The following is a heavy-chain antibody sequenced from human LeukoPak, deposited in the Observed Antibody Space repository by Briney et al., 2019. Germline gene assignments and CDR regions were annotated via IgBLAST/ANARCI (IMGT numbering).Heavy chain of an antibody. V-gene: IGHV3-23*05. CDR3: ARNWFDP. Sequence: PGGSLRLSCAASGFTFSEYALVWVRQAPGEGLEWVSASSSGGSNTLYADAVKGRFTISRDKSKNTVYLQMNSLRFEDTAMYYCARNWFDPWGQGTLVTVSS. CDR2: SSSGGSNT. CDR1: GFTFSEYA. J-gene: IGHJ5*02.